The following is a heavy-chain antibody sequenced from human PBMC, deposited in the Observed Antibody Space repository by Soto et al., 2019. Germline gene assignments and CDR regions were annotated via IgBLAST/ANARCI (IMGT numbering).Heavy chain of an antibody. Sequence: VGSLRLSCAASGFTFSSYGMHWVRQAPGKGLEWVSAISGSGGSTYYADSVKGRFTISRDNSKNTLYLQMNSLRAEDTAVYYCAKDSGLYDSSGYWTFYYYYGMDVWGQGTTVTVSS. V-gene: IGHV3-23*01. CDR2: ISGSGGST. CDR1: GFTFSSYG. J-gene: IGHJ6*02. D-gene: IGHD3-22*01. CDR3: AKDSGLYDSSGYWTFYYYYGMDV.